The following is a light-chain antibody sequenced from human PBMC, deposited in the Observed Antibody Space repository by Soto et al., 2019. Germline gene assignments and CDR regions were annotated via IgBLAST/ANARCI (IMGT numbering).Light chain of an antibody. CDR2: DAS. CDR3: QQYNDSFPYT. CDR1: QSISSW. V-gene: IGKV1-5*01. J-gene: IGKJ2*01. Sequence: IRIYPAPSTLTPTRGDRVHITWRSSQSISSWLAWYQQKPGKAPKLLIYDASSLESGVPSRFSGSGSGTEFTLTVSSLQPDDFATYYCQQYNDSFPYTFGQGTKVDIK.